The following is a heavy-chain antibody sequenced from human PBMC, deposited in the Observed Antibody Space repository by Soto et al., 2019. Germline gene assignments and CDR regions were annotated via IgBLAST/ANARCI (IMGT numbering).Heavy chain of an antibody. CDR3: AHRGDLIPQKYFDY. CDR2: IYWDDDK. V-gene: IGHV2-5*02. Sequence: SAPTLANPPRPLPMTCTFSGFSPSTSRVGVGRTRKAPGKALEWLALIYWDDDKRYSPSLKSRLTISKDTSKNQVVLTMTNMDPVDTSTYYCAHRGDLIPQKYFDYWGQGTMGTVYS. CDR1: GFSPSTSRVG. D-gene: IGHD3-16*01. J-gene: IGHJ4*02.